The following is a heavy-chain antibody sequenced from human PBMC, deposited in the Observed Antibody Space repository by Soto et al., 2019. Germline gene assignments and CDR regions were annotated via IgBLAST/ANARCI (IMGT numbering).Heavy chain of an antibody. Sequence: GGSLRLSCIASGFTLSTYSMTGVRQAPGKGLEWLSYISKSSTTINYADSVKGRFTISRDNAKNSVYLEMSSLRDEDSAVYYCARDPPNFYYYGMDVWGQGTTVTVSS. V-gene: IGHV3-48*02. J-gene: IGHJ6*02. CDR1: GFTLSTYS. CDR3: ARDPPNFYYYGMDV. CDR2: ISKSSTTI.